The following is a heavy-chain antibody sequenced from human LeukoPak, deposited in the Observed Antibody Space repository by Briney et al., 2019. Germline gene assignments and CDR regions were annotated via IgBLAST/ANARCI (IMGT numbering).Heavy chain of an antibody. V-gene: IGHV3-74*01. Sequence: GGSLRLSCAASGFTFDDYGMSWVRQAPGKGLVWVSRINTDGSSTNYADSVKGRFTISRDNAKNTLYLQMNSLRAKDTAVYYSARPGIAVPGSFDIWGQGTMVTVSS. J-gene: IGHJ3*02. D-gene: IGHD6-19*01. CDR2: INTDGSST. CDR1: GFTFDDYG. CDR3: ARPGIAVPGSFDI.